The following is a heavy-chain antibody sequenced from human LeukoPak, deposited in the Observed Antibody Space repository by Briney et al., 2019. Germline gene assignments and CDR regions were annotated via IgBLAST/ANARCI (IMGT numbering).Heavy chain of an antibody. V-gene: IGHV3-9*03. CDR1: GFTFDDYA. Sequence: PGGSLRLSCAASGFTFDDYAMHWVRQAPGKGLEWVSGIRWDSGTIGYADSVKGRFTISRDNAKNSLYLQMNGLRAEDMALYYCAKGGSGSYSLDAFDIWGQGTMVTVSS. CDR3: AKGGSGSYSLDAFDI. J-gene: IGHJ3*02. CDR2: IRWDSGTI. D-gene: IGHD1-26*01.